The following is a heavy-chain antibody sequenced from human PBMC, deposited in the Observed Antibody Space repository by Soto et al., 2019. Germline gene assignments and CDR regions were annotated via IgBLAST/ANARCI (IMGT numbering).Heavy chain of an antibody. CDR3: ARRNNCGWLVDC. J-gene: IGHJ4*02. CDR1: GYYFASYW. V-gene: IGHV5-51*01. D-gene: IGHD6-19*01. Sequence: GESLKISCQGSGYYFASYWIGWVRQMPGKGLEWMGIIFPDDSDTTYSPSFRGQVTISAAKSISTAYLHWSSLQASDTAKYYCARRNNCGWLVDCWGQGTLVNVSS. CDR2: IFPDDSDT.